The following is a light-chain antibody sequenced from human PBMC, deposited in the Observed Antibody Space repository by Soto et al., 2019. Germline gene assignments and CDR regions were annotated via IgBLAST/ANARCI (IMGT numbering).Light chain of an antibody. CDR2: EVT. Sequence: QSALTQPPSASGSPGQSVTISCAGSNSDIGASNSVSWYQQHPGKAPQLLISEVTKRPSGVPDRLSGSKSGNTASLTVSGLQAEDEADYYCGSKAGSNKHVVFGGGTKLTVL. V-gene: IGLV2-8*01. CDR1: NSDIGASNS. J-gene: IGLJ2*01. CDR3: GSKAGSNKHVV.